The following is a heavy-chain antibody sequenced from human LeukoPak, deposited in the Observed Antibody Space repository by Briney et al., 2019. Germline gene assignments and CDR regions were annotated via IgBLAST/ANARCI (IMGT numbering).Heavy chain of an antibody. Sequence: ASVKVSCKASGYTFTDYYMHWVRQAPGQGLEWMGWINPNSGGTNYAQKFQGRVTMTRDTSISTAYMELSRLRSDDTAVYYCARAGDYYDSSGYYPLFDYWGQGTLVTVSS. CDR1: GYTFTDYY. D-gene: IGHD3-22*01. V-gene: IGHV1-2*02. CDR2: INPNSGGT. CDR3: ARAGDYYDSSGYYPLFDY. J-gene: IGHJ4*02.